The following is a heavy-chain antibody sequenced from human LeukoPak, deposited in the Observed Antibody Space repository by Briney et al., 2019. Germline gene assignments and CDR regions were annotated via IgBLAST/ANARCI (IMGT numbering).Heavy chain of an antibody. CDR2: INHSGST. D-gene: IGHD2-21*02. CDR1: GGSFSGYY. V-gene: IGHV4-34*01. J-gene: IGHJ4*02. CDR3: ARGVTTYYFDY. Sequence: SETLSLTCAVYGGSFSGYYWSWIRQPPGKGLEWIGEINHSGSTNYNPSLKSRVTISVDTSKNQFSLKLSSVTAADTAVYYCARGVTTYYFDYWGQGTLVTVSS.